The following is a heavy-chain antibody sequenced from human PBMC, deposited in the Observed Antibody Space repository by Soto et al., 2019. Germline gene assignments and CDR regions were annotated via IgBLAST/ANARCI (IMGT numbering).Heavy chain of an antibody. CDR2: IYYSGST. D-gene: IGHD2-15*01. Sequence: SETLSLTCTVSGGSISSYYWSWIRQPPGKGLEWIGYIYYSGSTNYNPSLKSRVTISVDTSKNQFSLKLSSVTAADTAVYYCARVYGGYLDYWGQGTLVTVPQ. CDR1: GGSISSYY. V-gene: IGHV4-59*01. J-gene: IGHJ4*02. CDR3: ARVYGGYLDY.